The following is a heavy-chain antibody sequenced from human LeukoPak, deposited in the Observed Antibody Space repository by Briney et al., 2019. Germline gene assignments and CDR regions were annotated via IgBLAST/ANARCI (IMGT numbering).Heavy chain of an antibody. D-gene: IGHD6-13*01. CDR1: GFXFSNYA. Sequence: GGSLRLSCAASGFXFSNYAISWVRQAPGKGLEWVSTIISIGSTYYADSVKGRFTISRDNSKSTLYLQMNSLRAEDTAVYYCAKTLPSSWYSFDYWGQGTLVTVSS. V-gene: IGHV3-23*01. CDR3: AKTLPSSWYSFDY. J-gene: IGHJ4*02. CDR2: IISIGST.